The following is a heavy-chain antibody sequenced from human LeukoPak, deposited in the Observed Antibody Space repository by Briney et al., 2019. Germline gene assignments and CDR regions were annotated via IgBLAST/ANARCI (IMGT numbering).Heavy chain of an antibody. D-gene: IGHD3-3*01. J-gene: IGHJ4*02. Sequence: PSETLSLTCTVSGGSISSYYWSWIRQPPGKGLEWIGYIYYSGSTNYNPSLKSRVTISVDASKNQFSLKLSSVTAADTAVYYCAREGVLYYFDYWGQGTLVTVSS. CDR1: GGSISSYY. V-gene: IGHV4-59*01. CDR2: IYYSGST. CDR3: AREGVLYYFDY.